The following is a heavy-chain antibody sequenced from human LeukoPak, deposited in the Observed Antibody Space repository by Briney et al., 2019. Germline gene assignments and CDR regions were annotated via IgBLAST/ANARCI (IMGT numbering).Heavy chain of an antibody. Sequence: GGSLRLSCSASGFTFGDYAMSWVRQASGKGLEWVGFVRIKAYGATTANAASVRGRFTISRDDSKSIVYLQMNSLKTEDTGVYYCARGYHAFDVWGQGTKVTVSS. CDR3: ARGYHAFDV. D-gene: IGHD6-13*01. V-gene: IGHV3-49*04. CDR2: VRIKAYGATT. J-gene: IGHJ3*01. CDR1: GFTFGDYA.